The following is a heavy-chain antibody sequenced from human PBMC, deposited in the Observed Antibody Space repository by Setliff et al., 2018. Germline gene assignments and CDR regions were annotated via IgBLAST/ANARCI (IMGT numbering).Heavy chain of an antibody. CDR1: GYTFASHY. V-gene: IGHV1-46*01. J-gene: IGHJ6*03. D-gene: IGHD2-15*01. CDR3: ARGVCSGGSCGYYYYYYMDV. CDR2: INPTNGNT. Sequence: ASVKVSCKAFGYTFASHYIHWVRQAPGQGLEWMGIINPTNGNTVYAQKFQGRVTITADESTSTAYMELSSLRSEDTAVYYCARGVCSGGSCGYYYYYYMDVWGKGTTVTVSS.